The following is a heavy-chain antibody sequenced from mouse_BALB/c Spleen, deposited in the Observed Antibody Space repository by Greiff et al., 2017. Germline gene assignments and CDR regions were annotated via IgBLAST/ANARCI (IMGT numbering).Heavy chain of an antibody. V-gene: IGHV1S56*01. CDR3: ARRGMITTLFDY. J-gene: IGHJ2*01. D-gene: IGHD2-4*01. CDR2: IYPGDGST. Sequence: LQESGPELVKPGASVKMSCKASGYTFTSYYIHWVKQRPGQGLGWIGCIYPGDGSTKYNEKFKGKTTLTADKSSSTAYMLLSSLTSEDSAIYFCARRGMITTLFDYWGQGTTLTVSS. CDR1: GYTFTSYY.